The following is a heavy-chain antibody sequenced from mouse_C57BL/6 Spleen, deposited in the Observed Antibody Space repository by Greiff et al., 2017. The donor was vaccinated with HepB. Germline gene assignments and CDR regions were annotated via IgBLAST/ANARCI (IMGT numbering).Heavy chain of an antibody. CDR1: GYTFASYW. CDR2: IHPNSGST. J-gene: IGHJ3*01. CDR3: ARSGYSSGYTWFAY. V-gene: IGHV1-64*01. D-gene: IGHD3-2*02. Sequence: QVQLQQPGAELVKPGASVKLSCKASGYTFASYWMHWVKQRPGQGLEWIGMIHPNSGSTNYNEKFKSKATLTVDKSSSTAYMQLSSLTSEDSAVYYCARSGYSSGYTWFAYWGQGTLVTVSA.